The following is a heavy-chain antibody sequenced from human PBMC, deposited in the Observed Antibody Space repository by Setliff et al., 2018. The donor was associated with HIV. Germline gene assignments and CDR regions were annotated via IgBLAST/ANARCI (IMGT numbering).Heavy chain of an antibody. CDR2: IYYSGST. Sequence: PSETLSLTCAVYGESLSDYYWSWIRQPPGKGLEWIGSIYYSGSTYYNPSLKSRVTISVDTSKNQFSLKLSSVTAADTAVYYCARYWGSYPEHFDYWGQGTLVTVSS. CDR3: ARYWGSYPEHFDY. J-gene: IGHJ4*02. CDR1: GESLSDYY. V-gene: IGHV4-34*01. D-gene: IGHD1-26*01.